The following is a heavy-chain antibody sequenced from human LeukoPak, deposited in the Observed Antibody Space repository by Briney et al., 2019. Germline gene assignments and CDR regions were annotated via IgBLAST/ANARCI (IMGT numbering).Heavy chain of an antibody. CDR1: GFTFITYT. V-gene: IGHV3-21*01. CDR3: AGIGYSGYDPDF. CDR2: ISNTGNYI. D-gene: IGHD5-12*01. Sequence: GGSLRLSCAASGFTFITYTMHWVRQAPGKGLEWVSSISNTGNYIYYADSVKGRFTISRDDSKNSLSLQMNSLRAEDTAVYYCAGIGYSGYDPDFWGQGTLVTVSS. J-gene: IGHJ4*02.